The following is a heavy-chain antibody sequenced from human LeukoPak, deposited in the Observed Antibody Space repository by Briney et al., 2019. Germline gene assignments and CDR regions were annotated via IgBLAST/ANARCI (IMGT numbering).Heavy chain of an antibody. D-gene: IGHD1-7*01. CDR1: GFTVSTSV. Sequence: PGGSLRLSCAASGFTVSTSVMHWVRQAPGKGLEWVSAISGSGVSTYYADSVKGRFTVSRDNSKNTLYLQMSSLRAEDTAVYYCAKDERNWNYNLASQTYDWGQGTLVTVSS. J-gene: IGHJ4*02. CDR3: AKDERNWNYNLASQTYD. CDR2: ISGSGVST. V-gene: IGHV3-23*01.